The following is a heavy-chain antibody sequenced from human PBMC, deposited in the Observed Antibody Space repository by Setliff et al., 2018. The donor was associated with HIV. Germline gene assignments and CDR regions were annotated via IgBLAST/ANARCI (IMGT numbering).Heavy chain of an antibody. CDR3: ARGFVLRFLEWSMPDAFDI. Sequence: PVGSLRLSCAASGFTFSSYSMNWVRQAPGKGLEWVSFISRTSSYIYYADSLKGRFTISRDNAKNSLYLQMNSLRAEDTAVYYCARGFVLRFLEWSMPDAFDIWGQGTMVT. CDR1: GFTFSSYS. V-gene: IGHV3-21*01. CDR2: ISRTSSYI. J-gene: IGHJ3*02. D-gene: IGHD3-3*01.